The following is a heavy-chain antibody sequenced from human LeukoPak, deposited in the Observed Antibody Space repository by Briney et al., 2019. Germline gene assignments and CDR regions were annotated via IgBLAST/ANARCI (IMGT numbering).Heavy chain of an antibody. D-gene: IGHD4-17*01. CDR2: INPNSGGT. CDR3: ARDRTVTVYYYYYMDV. J-gene: IGHJ6*03. Sequence: ASVKVSCEASGYTFTGYYMHWVRQAPGQGLEWMGWINPNSGGTNYAQKFQGRVTMTRDTSISTAYMELSRLRADDTAVYYCARDRTVTVYYYYYMDVWGKGTTVTVSS. V-gene: IGHV1-2*02. CDR1: GYTFTGYY.